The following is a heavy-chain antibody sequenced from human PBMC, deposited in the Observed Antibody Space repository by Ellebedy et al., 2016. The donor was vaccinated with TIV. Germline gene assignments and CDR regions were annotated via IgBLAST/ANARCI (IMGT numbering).Heavy chain of an antibody. Sequence: PGGSLRLSCTVSGFTFSSYPIHWVRLAPGKGLEWVTLISYDGTIEYNADSVKGRFTISRDNSKNTVYLQMNSLRPEDTALYYCATSAVGHSHGYYFDYWGQGNLVTVSA. V-gene: IGHV3-30-3*01. D-gene: IGHD3-22*01. CDR3: ATSAVGHSHGYYFDY. J-gene: IGHJ4*02. CDR2: ISYDGTIE. CDR1: GFTFSSYP.